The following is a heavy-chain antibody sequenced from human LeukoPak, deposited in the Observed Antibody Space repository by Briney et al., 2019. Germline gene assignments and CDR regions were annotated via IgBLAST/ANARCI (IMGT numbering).Heavy chain of an antibody. J-gene: IGHJ4*02. CDR3: AKVKRYSSGWYDY. Sequence: GGSLRLSCAASGFTFSSYAMSCVRQAPGKGLEWVSAISGSGGSTYYADSVKGRFTISRDNSKNTLYLQMNSLRAEDTAVYYCAKVKRYSSGWYDYWGQGTLVTVSS. CDR1: GFTFSSYA. V-gene: IGHV3-23*01. D-gene: IGHD6-19*01. CDR2: ISGSGGST.